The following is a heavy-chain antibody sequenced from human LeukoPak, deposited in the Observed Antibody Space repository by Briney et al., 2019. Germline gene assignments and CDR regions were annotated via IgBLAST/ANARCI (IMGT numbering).Heavy chain of an antibody. CDR1: GASIRSTHW. V-gene: IGHV4-4*02. J-gene: IGHJ3*02. CDR2: IYHNGNT. Sequence: SGTLSLTCGVSGASIRSTHWWTWVRQPPGKGLEWIGEIYHNGNTEYNPSLSSRLLISVDKSKNQFSLKLTSVTAADAAMYYCASPSGRQYADALDIWGQGRMVIVSS. CDR3: ASPSGRQYADALDI. D-gene: IGHD1-26*01.